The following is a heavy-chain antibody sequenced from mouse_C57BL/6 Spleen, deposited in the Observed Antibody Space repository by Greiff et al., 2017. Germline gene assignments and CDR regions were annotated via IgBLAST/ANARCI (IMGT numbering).Heavy chain of an antibody. J-gene: IGHJ2*01. CDR3: ARFYYSNGYYFDY. CDR2: INPNNGGT. Sequence: EVQLQQSGPELVKPGASVKISCKASGYTFTDYYMNWVKQSHGKSLEWIGDINPNNGGTSYNQKFKGKATLTVDKSSSTAYMELRSLTSEDSAVYYCARFYYSNGYYFDYWCQGTTLTVSS. CDR1: GYTFTDYY. D-gene: IGHD2-5*01. V-gene: IGHV1-26*01.